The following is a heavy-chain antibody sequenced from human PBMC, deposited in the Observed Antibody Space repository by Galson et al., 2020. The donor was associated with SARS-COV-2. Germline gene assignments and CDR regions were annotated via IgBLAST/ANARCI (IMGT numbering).Heavy chain of an antibody. CDR3: ARNSGTVITLGDVIVTNAKYYDS. CDR2: IYYTGRT. J-gene: IGHJ4*02. Sequence: SETLSLTCTVSGDSINSINYYWGWIRQPPGKGLEWIGNIYYTGRTFYNSSLGSRVTISIDTAKNQFSLKLSSVTAADTAIYYCARNSGTVITLGDVIVTNAKYYDSWGRGTLVTVSS. V-gene: IGHV4-39*07. CDR1: GDSINSINYY. D-gene: IGHD3-16*02.